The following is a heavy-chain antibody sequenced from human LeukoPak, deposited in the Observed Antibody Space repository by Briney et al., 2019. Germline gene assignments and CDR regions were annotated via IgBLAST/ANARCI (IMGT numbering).Heavy chain of an antibody. CDR1: GYSIGSGYY. V-gene: IGHV4-38-2*01. CDR2: IYHTKTT. CDR3: ARVSGDDSGHFHF. J-gene: IGHJ1*01. Sequence: SETLSLTCAVSGYSIGSGYYWGWIRQPPGKGLEWIGSIYHTKTTSYNPSLTSRVTISVDTSKNQFSLRLSSVTAADTAVYYCARVSGDDSGHFHFWGQGTLVTVSS. D-gene: IGHD2-21*02.